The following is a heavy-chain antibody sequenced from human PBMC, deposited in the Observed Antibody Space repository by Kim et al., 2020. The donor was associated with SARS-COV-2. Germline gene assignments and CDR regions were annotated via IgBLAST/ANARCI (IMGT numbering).Heavy chain of an antibody. CDR3: AKDRRAIRITFGGVPRYFDY. J-gene: IGHJ4*02. CDR1: GFTFSSYA. V-gene: IGHV3-23*01. D-gene: IGHD3-16*01. CDR2: ISGSGGST. Sequence: GGSLRLSCAASGFTFSSYAMSWVRQAPGKGLEWVSAISGSGGSTYYADSVKGRFTISRDNSKNTLYLQMNSLRAEDTAVYYCAKDRRAIRITFGGVPRYFDYWGQGTLVTVSS.